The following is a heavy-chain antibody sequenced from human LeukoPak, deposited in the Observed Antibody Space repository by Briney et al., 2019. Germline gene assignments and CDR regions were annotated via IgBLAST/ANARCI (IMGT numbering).Heavy chain of an antibody. Sequence: GGSLRLSCAASGFTFSSYGMHWVRQAPGKGLEWVAVIWYDGSNKYYADSVKGRFTISRDNSKNTLYLQMNSLRAEDTAVYYCAKTSRDGYNFVGGFDYWGQGTLVTVSS. CDR1: GFTFSSYG. J-gene: IGHJ4*02. V-gene: IGHV3-33*06. CDR2: IWYDGSNK. CDR3: AKTSRDGYNFVGGFDY. D-gene: IGHD5-24*01.